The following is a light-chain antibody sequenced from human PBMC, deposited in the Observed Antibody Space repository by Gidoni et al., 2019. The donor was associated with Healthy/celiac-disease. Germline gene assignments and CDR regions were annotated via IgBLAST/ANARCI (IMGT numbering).Light chain of an antibody. CDR1: RSVLYSSDNKNY. V-gene: IGKV4-1*01. J-gene: IGKJ4*01. CDR2: WAS. Sequence: DIVMTQSPDSLAVSLGERDTINCKSTRSVLYSSDNKNYLAWYQQKPGQPPKLLIYWASTRESGVPDRFSGSGSGTDFTLTISSLQAEDVAVYYCQQYYNIPRTFGGXTKVEIK. CDR3: QQYYNIPRT.